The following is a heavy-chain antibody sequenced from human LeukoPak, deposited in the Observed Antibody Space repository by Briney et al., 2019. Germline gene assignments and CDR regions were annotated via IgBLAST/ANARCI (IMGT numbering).Heavy chain of an antibody. CDR1: SGSISTSNYY. D-gene: IGHD3-16*01. CDR2: IFYSGST. J-gene: IGHJ6*04. CDR3: ARVGEAREMDV. V-gene: IGHV4-39*07. Sequence: PSETLSLTCTVSSGSISTSNYYWGWVRQPPGKALEWIGNIFYSGSTYYSPSLKSRVTISLDTSRNQFSLKLNSVTAADTAVYYCARVGEAREMDVWGKGTTVTVSS.